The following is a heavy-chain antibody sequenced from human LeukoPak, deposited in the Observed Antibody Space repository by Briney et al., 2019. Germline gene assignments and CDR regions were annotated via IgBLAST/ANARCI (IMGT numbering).Heavy chain of an antibody. CDR3: ARAEEKRMEGAYYYHGMDV. CDR2: IFSGGST. Sequence: PGGSLRLLCCTSGFTRSSNYKSWVRPAPGKGLEGVSVIFSGGSTYYADSVKGRFTISRDNSKNTLYLQMNSLRAEDTAVYYCARAEEKRMEGAYYYHGMDVWGQGTTVTVSS. D-gene: IGHD3-3*01. J-gene: IGHJ6*02. V-gene: IGHV3-53*01. CDR1: GFTRSSNY.